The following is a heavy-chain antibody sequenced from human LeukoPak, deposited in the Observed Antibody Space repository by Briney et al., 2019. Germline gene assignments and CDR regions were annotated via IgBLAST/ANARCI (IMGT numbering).Heavy chain of an antibody. CDR2: IYYDGSNI. Sequence: PGRSLTLSCAASEFTFTTYGMHWVRQAPGKGLEWVAFIYYDGSNIYYADYVKGRFTISRDNTKNSLYLQMNSLRAEDTAVYYCAHSKTCYYDSSGYFCLYGMDGWGQGTTVTVSS. CDR3: AHSKTCYYDSSGYFCLYGMDG. CDR1: EFTFTTYG. V-gene: IGHV3-33*03. J-gene: IGHJ6*02. D-gene: IGHD3-22*01.